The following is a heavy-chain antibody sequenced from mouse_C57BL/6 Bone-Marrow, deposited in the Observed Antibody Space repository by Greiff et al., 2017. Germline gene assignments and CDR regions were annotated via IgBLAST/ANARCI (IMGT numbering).Heavy chain of an antibody. CDR1: GYTFTSYW. V-gene: IGHV1-55*01. Sequence: QVQLQQSGAELVKPGASVKMSCKASGYTFTSYWITWVKQRPGQGLEWIGDIYPGSGSTNYNEKFKSKATLTVDTSSSTAYMQLSSLTSEDAAVYYCAELTGTCWYFDVWGTGTTVTVSS. CDR2: IYPGSGST. D-gene: IGHD4-1*01. J-gene: IGHJ1*03. CDR3: AELTGTCWYFDV.